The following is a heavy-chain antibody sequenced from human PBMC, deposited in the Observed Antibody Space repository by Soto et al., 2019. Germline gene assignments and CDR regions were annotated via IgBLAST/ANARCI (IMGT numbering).Heavy chain of an antibody. CDR1: GGSISSYY. Sequence: PSETLSLTCTVSGGSISSYYWSWIRQPPGKGLEWIGYIYYSGSTNYNPSLKSRVTISVDTSKNQFSLKLSSVTAADTAVYYCARIPTRRNYYDSSGYYYSYFDCWGQGTLVTVSS. CDR2: IYYSGST. J-gene: IGHJ4*02. D-gene: IGHD3-22*01. V-gene: IGHV4-59*01. CDR3: ARIPTRRNYYDSSGYYYSYFDC.